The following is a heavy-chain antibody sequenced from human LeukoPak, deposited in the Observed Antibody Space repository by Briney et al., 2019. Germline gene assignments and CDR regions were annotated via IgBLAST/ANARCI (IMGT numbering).Heavy chain of an antibody. CDR1: GGSISSSSYY. J-gene: IGHJ6*03. D-gene: IGHD6-6*01. CDR3: ARDWGVSARPGYMDV. V-gene: IGHV4-61*01. Sequence: PSETLSLTCTVSGGSISSSSYYWGWIRQPPGKGLEWIGYIYDSGSTNYNPSLKSRVTISVDTSKNQFSLKLSSVTAADTAVYYCARDWGVSARPGYMDVWGKGTTVTVSS. CDR2: IYDSGST.